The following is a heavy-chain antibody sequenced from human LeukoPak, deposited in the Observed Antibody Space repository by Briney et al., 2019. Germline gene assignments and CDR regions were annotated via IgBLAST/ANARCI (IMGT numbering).Heavy chain of an antibody. V-gene: IGHV3-23*01. Sequence: PGGSLRLSCAASGFTFSIYAMSWVRQAPGKGLEWVSSISSKGELTFYADSVKGRFTISRDNSESTLYLQMNSLRAEDTAVYYCARVHDFWSFDYWGQGTLVTVSS. D-gene: IGHD3-3*01. CDR1: GFTFSIYA. J-gene: IGHJ4*02. CDR3: ARVHDFWSFDY. CDR2: ISSKGELT.